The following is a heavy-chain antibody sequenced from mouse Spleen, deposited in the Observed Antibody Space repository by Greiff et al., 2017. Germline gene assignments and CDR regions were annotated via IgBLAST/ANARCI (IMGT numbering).Heavy chain of an antibody. Sequence: QVQLQQSGPELVKPGASVKISCKASGYAFSSSWMNWVKQRPGKGLEWIGRIYPGDGDTNYNGKFKGKATLTADKSSSTAYMQLSSLTSEDSAVYFCAKYGSSYGRYAMDYWGQGTSVTVSS. V-gene: IGHV1-82*01. D-gene: IGHD1-1*01. CDR1: GYAFSSSW. J-gene: IGHJ4*01. CDR2: IYPGDGDT. CDR3: AKYGSSYGRYAMDY.